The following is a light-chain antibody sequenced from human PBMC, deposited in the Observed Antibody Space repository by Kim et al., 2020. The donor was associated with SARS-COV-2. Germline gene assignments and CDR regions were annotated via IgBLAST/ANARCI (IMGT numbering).Light chain of an antibody. CDR1: QSLRDTSIKTTA. CDR3: QQYYDAPQT. J-gene: IGKJ1*01. Sequence: APFNCQSSQSLRDTSIKTTALAWYQQRPGQPPKLLTYWASTREFGLPDRFSSGGSGTDFTLTISSLQAADVAVYYCQQYYDAPQTFGQGTKVDIK. V-gene: IGKV4-1*01. CDR2: WAS.